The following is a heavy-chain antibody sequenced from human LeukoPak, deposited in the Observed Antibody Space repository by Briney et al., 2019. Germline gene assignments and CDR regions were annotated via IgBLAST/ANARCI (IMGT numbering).Heavy chain of an antibody. Sequence: GGSLRLSCAASGFTFSSYWMHWVRQAPGKGLVWVSRIKTDGSSTSYADSVKGRFTISRDNAKNTLYLQMNSLRAEDTAVYYCARYGNGDASWNNWFDPWGQGTLVTVSS. V-gene: IGHV3-74*01. J-gene: IGHJ5*02. D-gene: IGHD7-27*01. CDR2: IKTDGSST. CDR1: GFTFSSYW. CDR3: ARYGNGDASWNNWFDP.